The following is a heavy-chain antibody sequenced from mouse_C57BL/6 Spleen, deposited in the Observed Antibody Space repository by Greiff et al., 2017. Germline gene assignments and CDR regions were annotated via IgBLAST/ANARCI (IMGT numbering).Heavy chain of an antibody. CDR3: ARDEY. CDR2: SRNKANDYTT. CDR1: GFTFSDFY. V-gene: IGHV7-1*01. Sequence: EVMLVESGGGLVQSGRSLRLSCATSGFTFSDFYMEWVRQAPGKGLEWIAASRNKANDYTTEYSASVKGRFIVSRDTSQSILYLQMNALRAEDTAIYYCARDEYWGQGTTLTVSS. J-gene: IGHJ2*01.